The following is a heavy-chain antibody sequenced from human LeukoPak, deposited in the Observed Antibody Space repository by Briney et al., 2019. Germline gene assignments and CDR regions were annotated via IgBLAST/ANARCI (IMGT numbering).Heavy chain of an antibody. J-gene: IGHJ4*02. CDR3: ARDLRCSGGSCYSRALDY. CDR1: GFTFSSYS. Sequence: GGSLRLSCAASGFTFSSYSMNWVRQAPGKGLEWVSSISSSSSYIYYADSVKGRFTISRDNAKNSLYLQMNSLRAEDTAVYYCARDLRCSGGSCYSRALDYWGQGTLVTVSS. V-gene: IGHV3-21*01. CDR2: ISSSSSYI. D-gene: IGHD2-15*01.